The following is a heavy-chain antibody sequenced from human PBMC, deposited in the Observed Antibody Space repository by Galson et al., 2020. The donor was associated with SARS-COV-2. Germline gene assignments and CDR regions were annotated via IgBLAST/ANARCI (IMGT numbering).Heavy chain of an antibody. CDR3: ARILGLWFWEKGDYYFDY. Sequence: SGPTLVKPTETLTLTCTVSGFSLSNARMGVSWIRQPPGKALEWLAHIFSNDEKSYSTSLKSRLTISKDTSKSQVVLTMTNMDPVDTATYYWARILGLWFWEKGDYYFDYWGQGTLVTVSS. J-gene: IGHJ4*02. D-gene: IGHD3-10*01. CDR1: GFSLSNARMG. CDR2: IFSNDEK. V-gene: IGHV2-26*01.